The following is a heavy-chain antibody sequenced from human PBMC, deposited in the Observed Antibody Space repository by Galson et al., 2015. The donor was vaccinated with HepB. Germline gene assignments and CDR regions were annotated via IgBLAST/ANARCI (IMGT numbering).Heavy chain of an antibody. J-gene: IGHJ3*01. V-gene: IGHV5-51*01. CDR2: IYPGDSDT. D-gene: IGHD3-9*01. Sequence: QSGAEVKKPEESLRISCKGSGYSSTDYWIAWVRQMPGKGLEWMGIIYPGDSDTRYSPFFQGQVILSVDKSISTAYLQWSNLKASDTAMYYCARHSYDVLTGYSPAGGFNLWGQGTMVTVS. CDR3: ARHSYDVLTGYSPAGGFNL. CDR1: GYSSTDYW.